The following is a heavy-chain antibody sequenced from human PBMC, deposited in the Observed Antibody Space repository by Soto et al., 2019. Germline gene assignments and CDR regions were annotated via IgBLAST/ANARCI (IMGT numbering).Heavy chain of an antibody. J-gene: IGHJ5*02. CDR2: IHPSGIT. CDR3: ARGYNWLDP. Sequence: QLQESGPGLVKPSETLSISCTVSGGSVSFDAWSWIRQSSGKRLEWIGRIHPSGITYYNPSLKSRVTMSIDMSKNQFFLELNSVTSADTAMYFCARGYNWLDPWGQGTQVTVSS. V-gene: IGHV4-4*07. CDR1: GGSVSFDA. D-gene: IGHD1-20*01.